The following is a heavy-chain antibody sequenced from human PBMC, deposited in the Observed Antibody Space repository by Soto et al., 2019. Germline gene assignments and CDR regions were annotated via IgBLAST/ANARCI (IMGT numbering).Heavy chain of an antibody. CDR1: GDSVSSHSAA. V-gene: IGHV6-1*01. CDR2: TYYRSKWYN. D-gene: IGHD3-16*02. Sequence: SQTLSLTCAISGDSVSSHSAAWNWIRQSPSRGLEWLGRTYYRSKWYNDYAVSVKSRITINPDTSKNQFSLQLNSVTPEDTAVYYCARAMYYDYIWGSYHPTDPFDYWGQGTLVTVSS. J-gene: IGHJ4*02. CDR3: ARAMYYDYIWGSYHPTDPFDY.